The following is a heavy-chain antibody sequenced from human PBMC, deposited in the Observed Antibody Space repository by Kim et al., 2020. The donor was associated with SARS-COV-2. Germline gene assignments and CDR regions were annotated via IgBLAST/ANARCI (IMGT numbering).Heavy chain of an antibody. J-gene: IGHJ4*02. D-gene: IGHD3-22*01. CDR1: GGSFSGYY. V-gene: IGHV4-34*01. Sequence: SETLSLTCAVYGGSFSGYYWSWIRQPPGKGLEWIGEINHGGSTNYNPSLKSRVTISVDTSKNQFSLKLSSVTAADTAVYYCASSRYYYDSSGYYSPIKYYFDYWGQGTLVTVSS. CDR3: ASSRYYYDSSGYYSPIKYYFDY. CDR2: INHGGST.